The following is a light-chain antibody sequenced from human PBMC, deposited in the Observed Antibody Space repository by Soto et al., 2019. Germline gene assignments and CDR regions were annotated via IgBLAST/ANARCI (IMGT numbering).Light chain of an antibody. CDR3: HQYYGSPPRT. CDR2: WGF. V-gene: IGKV4-1*01. Sequence: DIVMTQSPDSLAVSLGERATINCKSSQSVLYSSNNKNYLAWYQQKPGQSPKLLISWGFIRESGVPDRFSGSGSGTDFPLTISSLQAEDGAVYYCHQYYGSPPRTFGQGTKVEIK. CDR1: QSVLYSSNNKNY. J-gene: IGKJ1*01.